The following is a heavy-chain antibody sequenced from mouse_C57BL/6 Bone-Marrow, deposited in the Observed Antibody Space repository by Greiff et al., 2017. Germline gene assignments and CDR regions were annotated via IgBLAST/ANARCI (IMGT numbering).Heavy chain of an antibody. Sequence: EVQVEESGGDLVKPGGSLKLSCAASGFTFSSYGMSWVRQTPDKRLEWVATISSGGSYTYYPDRVKGRFTISRDNAKNTLYLQLISLKTEDTAMYYCARRDYSNYEGAMDYWGQGTAVTVSA. V-gene: IGHV5-6*02. CDR1: GFTFSSYG. J-gene: IGHJ4*01. CDR2: ISSGGSYT. CDR3: ARRDYSNYEGAMDY. D-gene: IGHD2-5*01.